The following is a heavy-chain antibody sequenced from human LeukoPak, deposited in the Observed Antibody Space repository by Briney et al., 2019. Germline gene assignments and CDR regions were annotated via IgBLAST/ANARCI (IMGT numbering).Heavy chain of an antibody. V-gene: IGHV1-46*01. CDR3: ARGAGSGKGYGSSYGMDV. CDR1: GYTFTSYY. D-gene: IGHD3-10*01. J-gene: IGHJ6*02. Sequence: ASVTVSCKASGYTFTSYYMHWVRQAPGQGLEWMGIINPSGGSTSYAQKFQGRVTMSRDTSTSTVYMELSSLRSEDTDVYCCARGAGSGKGYGSSYGMDVWGQGTTVTVSS. CDR2: INPSGGST.